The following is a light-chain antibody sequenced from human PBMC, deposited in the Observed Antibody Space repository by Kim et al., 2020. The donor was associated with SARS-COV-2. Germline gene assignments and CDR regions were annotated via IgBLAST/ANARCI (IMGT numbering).Light chain of an antibody. V-gene: IGLV2-11*01. CDR2: DVS. J-gene: IGLJ2*01. CDR3: CSYAGSYTEV. CDR1: SSDVGGYNY. Sequence: GQSVTISCTGTSSDVGGYNYVSWYQQHPGKAPKLMINDVSKRPSGVPDRFSGSKSGNTASLTISGLQGEDEADYYCCSYAGSYTEVFGGGTKVTVL.